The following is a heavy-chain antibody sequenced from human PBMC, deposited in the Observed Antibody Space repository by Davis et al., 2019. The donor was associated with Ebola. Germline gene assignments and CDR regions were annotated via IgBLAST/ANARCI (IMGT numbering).Heavy chain of an antibody. CDR2: ISYDGSNK. V-gene: IGHV3-30*04. Sequence: PGGSLRLSCAVSGFTFSSYAMHWVRQAPGKGLEWVAVISYDGSNKYYADSVKGRFTISRDNSKNTLYLQMNSLRAEDTAVYYCAKDRLTQRQVRGVYYYYGMDVWGQGTTVTVSS. CDR3: AKDRLTQRQVRGVYYYYGMDV. CDR1: GFTFSSYA. J-gene: IGHJ6*02. D-gene: IGHD3-10*01.